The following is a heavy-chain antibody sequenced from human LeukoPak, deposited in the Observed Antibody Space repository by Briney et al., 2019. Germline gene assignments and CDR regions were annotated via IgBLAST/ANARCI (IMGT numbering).Heavy chain of an antibody. CDR2: IYHSGST. V-gene: IGHV4-38-2*01. D-gene: IGHD5-24*01. CDR3: ARSPERWLQLLIDY. CDR1: GYSISSGYY. Sequence: SETLSLTCAVSGYSISSGYYWGWSRQPPGKGREWIGSIYHSGSTYYNPSLKSRVTISVDTSKNQFSLKLSSVTAADTAVYYCARSPERWLQLLIDYWGQGTLVTVSS. J-gene: IGHJ4*02.